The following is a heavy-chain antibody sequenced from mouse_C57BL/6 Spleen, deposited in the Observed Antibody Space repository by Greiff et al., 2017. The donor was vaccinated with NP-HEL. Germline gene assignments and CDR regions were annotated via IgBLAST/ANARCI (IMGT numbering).Heavy chain of an antibody. J-gene: IGHJ1*03. CDR2: IYPGDGDT. CDR1: GYAFSSYW. Sequence: VQLVESGAELVKPGASVKISCKASGYAFSSYWMNWVKQRPGKGLEWIGQIYPGDGDTNYNGKFKGKATLTADKSSSTAYMQLSSLTSEDSAVYFCARLLLRYWYFDVWGTGTTVTVSS. CDR3: ARLLLRYWYFDV. V-gene: IGHV1-80*01. D-gene: IGHD1-1*01.